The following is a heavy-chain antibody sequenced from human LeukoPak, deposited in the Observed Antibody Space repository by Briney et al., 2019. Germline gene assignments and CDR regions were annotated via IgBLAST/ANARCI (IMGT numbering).Heavy chain of an antibody. V-gene: IGHV3-21*06. Sequence: GGSLRLSCAASGFTFSNYWMHWVRQVPGKGLEWVSYISSSRTSIAYADSVKGRFTISRDNAGNSLYLQMNSLRAEDTAIYYCARGGAARPDYWGQGVLVTVSS. CDR3: ARGGAARPDY. J-gene: IGHJ4*02. D-gene: IGHD6-6*01. CDR1: GFTFSNYW. CDR2: ISSSRTSI.